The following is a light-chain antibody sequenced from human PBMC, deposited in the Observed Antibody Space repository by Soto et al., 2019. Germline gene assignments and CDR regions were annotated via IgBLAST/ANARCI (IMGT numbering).Light chain of an antibody. CDR2: GAS. CDR1: QRVSSSY. J-gene: IGKJ2*01. CDR3: QRYGSSPPFT. Sequence: EIVLTQSPGTLSLSPGERATLSCRASQRVSSSYLAWYQQKPGQAPRLLIYGASSRATGIPDRFSGSGSGTDFTLTISRLEPEDFAVYFCQRYGSSPPFTFGQGPRGIS. V-gene: IGKV3-20*01.